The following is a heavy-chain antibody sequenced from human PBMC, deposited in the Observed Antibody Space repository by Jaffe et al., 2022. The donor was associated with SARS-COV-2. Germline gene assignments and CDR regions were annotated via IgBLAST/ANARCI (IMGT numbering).Heavy chain of an antibody. CDR3: AREIRFLEWPYWFDP. V-gene: IGHV4-61*02. D-gene: IGHD3-3*01. Sequence: QVQLQESGPGLVKPSQTLSLTCTVSGGSISSGSYYWSWIRQPAGKGLEWIGRIYTSGSTNYNPSLKSRVTISVDTSKNQFSLKLSSVTAADTAVYYCAREIRFLEWPYWFDPWGQGTLVTVSS. J-gene: IGHJ5*02. CDR1: GGSISSGSYY. CDR2: IYTSGST.